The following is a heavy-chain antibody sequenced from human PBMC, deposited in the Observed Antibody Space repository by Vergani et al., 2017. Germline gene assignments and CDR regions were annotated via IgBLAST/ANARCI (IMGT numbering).Heavy chain of an antibody. Sequence: QVQLQESGPGLVKPSETLTLTCAVSGFSIDNGYYWDWIRQPPGKGLEWIGSIYRTGRTHFNPSLKSRFTISVDTSNNHFSLRLNSLTAADTAVYYCARRSGIVXDIFSGTQYFFDFWGQGTLVTVSS. CDR1: GFSIDNGYY. CDR3: ARRSGIVXDIFSGTQYFFDF. V-gene: IGHV4-38-2*01. D-gene: IGHD3-9*01. CDR2: IYRTGRT. J-gene: IGHJ4*02.